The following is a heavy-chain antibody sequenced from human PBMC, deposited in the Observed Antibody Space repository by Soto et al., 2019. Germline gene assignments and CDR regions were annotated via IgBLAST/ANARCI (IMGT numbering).Heavy chain of an antibody. CDR3: AREMGITIFGVVKPSYYGMDV. CDR1: GFTFSSYA. CDR2: ISYDGSNK. V-gene: IGHV3-30-3*01. D-gene: IGHD3-3*01. J-gene: IGHJ6*02. Sequence: QVQLVGSGGGVVQPGRSLRLSCAASGFTFSSYAMHWVRQAPGKGLEWVAGISYDGSNKYYADSVKGRFTISRDNSKNTLYLQMNSLRAEDTAVYYCAREMGITIFGVVKPSYYGMDVWGQGTTVTVSS.